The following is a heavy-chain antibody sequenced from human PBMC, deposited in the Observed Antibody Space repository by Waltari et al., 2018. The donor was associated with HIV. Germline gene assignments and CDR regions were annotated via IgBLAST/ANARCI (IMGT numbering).Heavy chain of an antibody. D-gene: IGHD1-7*01. Sequence: QVQLQQWGAGLLKPSETLSLPCAAYGGSFSGSSWSWFRQPPGKVLDWFGEITHSGSTNYNPSLKSRVTISVDTSKNQFSLKLSSVTAADTAVYYCARGMSALELQGRGIVDYWGQGTLVTVSS. CDR1: GGSFSGSS. V-gene: IGHV4-34*01. J-gene: IGHJ4*02. CDR3: ARGMSALELQGRGIVDY. CDR2: ITHSGST.